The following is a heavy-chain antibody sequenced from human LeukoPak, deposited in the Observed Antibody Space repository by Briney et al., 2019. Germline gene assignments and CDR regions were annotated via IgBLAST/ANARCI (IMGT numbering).Heavy chain of an antibody. CDR1: GFTFSSYA. D-gene: IGHD3-3*01. J-gene: IGHJ6*03. CDR2: ISGSGGST. V-gene: IGHV3-23*01. CDR3: AKEVRFLEWLLDGTCYMDV. Sequence: GGSLRLSCAASGFTFSSYAMSWVRQAPGKGLEWVSAISGSGGSTYYADSVKGRFTISRDNSKNTLYLQMNSLRAEDTAVYYCAKEVRFLEWLLDGTCYMDVWGKGTTVTVSS.